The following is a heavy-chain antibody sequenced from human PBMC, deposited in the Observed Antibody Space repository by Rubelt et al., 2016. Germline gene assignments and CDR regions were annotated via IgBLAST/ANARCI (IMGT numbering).Heavy chain of an antibody. Sequence: QLQLQESGPGLVKPSETLSLTCTVSGGSISSSSYYWSWIRQPPGKGLEWIGYIYYSGSTNYNPSLKSRVTISVDTSKNQFSLKLSSVTAADTAVYYCARSFPDSYYFDYWGQGTLVTVSS. D-gene: IGHD2-21*01. J-gene: IGHJ4*02. CDR3: ARSFPDSYYFDY. V-gene: IGHV4-61*01. CDR2: IYYSGST. CDR1: GGSISSSSYY.